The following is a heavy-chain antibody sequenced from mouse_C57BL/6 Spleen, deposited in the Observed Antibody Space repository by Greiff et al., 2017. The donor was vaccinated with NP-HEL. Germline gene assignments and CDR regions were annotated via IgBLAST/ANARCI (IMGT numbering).Heavy chain of an antibody. CDR2: INPNNGGT. V-gene: IGHV1-26*01. D-gene: IGHD1-1*01. CDR1: GYTFTDYY. J-gene: IGHJ3*01. CDR3: ARDGSSSFAY. Sequence: LQQSGPELVKPGASVKISCKASGYTFTDYYMNWVKQSHGKSLEWIGDINPNNGGTSYNQKFKGKATLTVDKSSSTAYMELRSLTSEDSAVYYCARDGSSSFAYWGQGTLVTVSA.